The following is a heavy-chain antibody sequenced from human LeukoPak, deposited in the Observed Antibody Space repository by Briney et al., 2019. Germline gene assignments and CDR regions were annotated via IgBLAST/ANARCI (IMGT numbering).Heavy chain of an antibody. V-gene: IGHV4-61*09. CDR3: ARKYSGSYFDR. CDR2: ISASGST. Sequence: SETLSLTCTVSGGSITSGSYYWTCIRPPAGKGLEWIGHISASGSTNYNPSLKSRVTIAVDTSKNQFSLKLASVTAADTALYYCARKYSGSYFDRWGQGVLVTVSS. CDR1: GGSITSGSYY. J-gene: IGHJ4*02. D-gene: IGHD1-26*01.